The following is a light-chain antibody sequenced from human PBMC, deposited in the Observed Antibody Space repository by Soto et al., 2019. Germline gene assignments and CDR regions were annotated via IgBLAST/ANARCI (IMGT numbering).Light chain of an antibody. J-gene: IGLJ2*01. V-gene: IGLV8-61*01. CDR3: ALYMGSGISV. Sequence: QTVVTQEPSLSVSPGGTVTLTCGLSSGSVSASYYPSWHQQTPGQAPRTLIYGTDSRSSGVPDRFSGAILGNKAALTITGAQADDESDYYCALYMGSGISVFGGGTQLTVL. CDR1: SGSVSASYY. CDR2: GTD.